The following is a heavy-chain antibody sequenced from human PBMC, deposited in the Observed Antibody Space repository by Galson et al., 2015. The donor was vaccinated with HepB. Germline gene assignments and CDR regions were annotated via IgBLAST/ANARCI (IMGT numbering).Heavy chain of an antibody. J-gene: IGHJ6*02. CDR1: GSTFTGYY. V-gene: IGHV1-2*06. Sequence: SVTVSCKASGSTFTGYYMHWVRRAPGQGLEWMGRINPNSGGTNYAQKFQGRVTMTRDTSISTAYMEQSRLRSDDTAVYYCARDFSGYDFYSLGMDVWGQGTTVTVSS. CDR3: ARDFSGYDFYSLGMDV. D-gene: IGHD5-12*01. CDR2: INPNSGGT.